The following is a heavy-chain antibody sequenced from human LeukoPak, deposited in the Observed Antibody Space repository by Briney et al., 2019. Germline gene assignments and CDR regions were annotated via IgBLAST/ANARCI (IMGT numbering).Heavy chain of an antibody. CDR3: ARDRTRTGYSSGWYHDY. CDR1: GYTFTRYY. J-gene: IGHJ4*02. CDR2: INPNSGGT. V-gene: IGHV1-2*02. Sequence: ASVKVSCKASGYTFTRYYMHWVRQAPGEGLEWMGWINPNSGGTNYAQKSQGRVTMTRDTSISTAYMELSRLRSDDTAVYYCARDRTRTGYSSGWYHDYWGQGTLVTVSS. D-gene: IGHD6-19*01.